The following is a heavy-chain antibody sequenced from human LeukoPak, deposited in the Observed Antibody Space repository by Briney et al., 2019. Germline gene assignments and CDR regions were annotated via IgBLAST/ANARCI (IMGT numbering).Heavy chain of an antibody. CDR2: ISGSGGST. Sequence: GGSLRLSCAASGFTFSNSALSWVRQAPGKGLEWVSDISGSGGSTYYADSVKGRFTISRDNSKNTLYLQMNSLRAEDTAVYYCAKSGYNRFDYWGQGTLVTVSS. CDR3: AKSGYNRFDY. D-gene: IGHD5-24*01. J-gene: IGHJ4*02. CDR1: GFTFSNSA. V-gene: IGHV3-23*01.